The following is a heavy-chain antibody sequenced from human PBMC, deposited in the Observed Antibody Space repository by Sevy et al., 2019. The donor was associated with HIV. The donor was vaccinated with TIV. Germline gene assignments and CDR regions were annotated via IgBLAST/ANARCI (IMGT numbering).Heavy chain of an antibody. Sequence: GESLKISCAASGFTFSSYAMSWVRQAPGKGLEWVSAISGSGGSTYYADSVKGRFTISRDNSNNTLYLQMNSLRAEDTAVYYCAKVGYCSSSSCYPTAAFDIWGQGTMVTVSS. CDR1: GFTFSSYA. CDR3: AKVGYCSSSSCYPTAAFDI. V-gene: IGHV3-23*01. D-gene: IGHD2-2*01. CDR2: ISGSGGST. J-gene: IGHJ3*02.